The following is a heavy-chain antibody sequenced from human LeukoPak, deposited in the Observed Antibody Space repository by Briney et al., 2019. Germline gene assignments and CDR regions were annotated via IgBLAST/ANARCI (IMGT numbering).Heavy chain of an antibody. J-gene: IGHJ3*02. CDR2: IRHDVTYK. CDR3: ARELGDSGDFDM. CDR1: GFTFRSYG. D-gene: IGHD3-10*01. Sequence: PGGSLRLSCAAPGFTFRSYGIPWVRQAPGKGLEWVASIRHDVTYKFCADSVKGRFTISRDNSKNTVYLQMNSLRDEDTAVYYCARELGDSGDFDMWGQGTMVTVSS. V-gene: IGHV3-30*02.